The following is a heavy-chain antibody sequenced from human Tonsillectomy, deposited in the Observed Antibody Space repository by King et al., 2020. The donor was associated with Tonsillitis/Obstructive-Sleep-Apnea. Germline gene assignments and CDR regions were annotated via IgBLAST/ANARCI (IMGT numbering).Heavy chain of an antibody. CDR1: GFTFSSYA. V-gene: IGHV3-30*01. Sequence: VQLVESGGGVVQPGRSLRLSCAASGFTFSSYAMHWVRQAPGKGLEWVAVISYDGSNKYYADSVKGRFTNSRDNSKNTLYLQMNSLRAEDTAVYYCARGPSGWYSPDEFQHWGQGTLVTVSS. CDR2: ISYDGSNK. CDR3: ARGPSGWYSPDEFQH. D-gene: IGHD6-19*01. J-gene: IGHJ1*01.